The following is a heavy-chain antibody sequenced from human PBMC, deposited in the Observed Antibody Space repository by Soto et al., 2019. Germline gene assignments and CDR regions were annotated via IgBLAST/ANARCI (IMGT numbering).Heavy chain of an antibody. CDR3: ARQGYYDSSGYYYPYGMDV. CDR2: IYYSGST. Sequence: SETLALTCAVSGGSICNYDWSWIRQPPGKGLEWIGYIYYSGSTNYNPSLKSRVTISIDTSKNQLSLKLSSVTAADTAVYYCARQGYYDSSGYYYPYGMDVWGQGTTVTVSS. CDR1: GGSICNYD. V-gene: IGHV4-59*08. D-gene: IGHD3-22*01. J-gene: IGHJ6*02.